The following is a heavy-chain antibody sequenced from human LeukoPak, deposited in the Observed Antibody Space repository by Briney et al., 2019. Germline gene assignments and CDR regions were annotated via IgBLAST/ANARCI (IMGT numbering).Heavy chain of an antibody. Sequence: PGGSLRLSCAASGFTFSSYAMSWVRQAPGKGLEWASAISGSGGSTYCADSVKGRFTIPRDNSKNTLYLQMNSLRAEDTAVYYCAKACGGSCYGGFDYWGQGTLVTVSS. CDR1: GFTFSSYA. J-gene: IGHJ4*02. CDR2: ISGSGGST. CDR3: AKACGGSCYGGFDY. V-gene: IGHV3-23*01. D-gene: IGHD2-15*01.